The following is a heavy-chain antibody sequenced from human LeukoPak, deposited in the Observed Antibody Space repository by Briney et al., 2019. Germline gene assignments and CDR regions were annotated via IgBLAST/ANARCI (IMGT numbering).Heavy chain of an antibody. Sequence: PSQTLSLTCTVSGGSISSGSYYWSWIRQPAGKGLEWIGRIYTSGSTNYNPSLKSRVTISVDTSKNQFSLKLSSVTAADTAVYYCARAQEAVAPYGNLHDAFDIWGQGTMVTVSS. CDR2: IYTSGST. J-gene: IGHJ3*02. CDR3: ARAQEAVAPYGNLHDAFDI. D-gene: IGHD4-23*01. CDR1: GGSISSGSYY. V-gene: IGHV4-61*02.